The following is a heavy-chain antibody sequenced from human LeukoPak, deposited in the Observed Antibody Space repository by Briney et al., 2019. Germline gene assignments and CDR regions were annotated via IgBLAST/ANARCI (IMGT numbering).Heavy chain of an antibody. J-gene: IGHJ3*02. D-gene: IGHD2-2*01. V-gene: IGHV1-2*02. CDR1: GYTFTGYY. CDR2: INPNSGGT. Sequence: GASVKVSCKASGYTFTGYYMHWVRQSPGQGLEWMGWINPNSGGTNYAQKFQGRVTMTRDTSISTAYMDLSRLRSGDTAVYFCARDRSRLWGTVIPAPDNAFDIWGQGTMVTVSS. CDR3: ARDRSRLWGTVIPAPDNAFDI.